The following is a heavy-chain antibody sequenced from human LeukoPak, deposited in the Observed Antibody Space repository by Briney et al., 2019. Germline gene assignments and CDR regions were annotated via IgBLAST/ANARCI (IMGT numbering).Heavy chain of an antibody. CDR3: ASVVRSGTTNYYYYGMDV. J-gene: IGHJ6*04. D-gene: IGHD1-1*01. Sequence: ASVKVSRKASGGTFSSYAISWVRQAPGQGLEWMGGIIPIFGTANYAQKFQGRVTITADESTSTAYMELSSLRSEDTAVYYCASVVRSGTTNYYYYGMDVWGKGTTVTVSS. CDR2: IIPIFGTA. V-gene: IGHV1-69*13. CDR1: GGTFSSYA.